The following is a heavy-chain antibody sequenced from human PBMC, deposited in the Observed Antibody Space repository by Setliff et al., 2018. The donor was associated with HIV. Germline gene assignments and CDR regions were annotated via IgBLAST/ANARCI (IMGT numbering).Heavy chain of an antibody. CDR1: GYTFTNYD. CDR2: MNPNSGNT. CDR3: ARDRAYCSSGSCYRPLVYYFYYMDV. D-gene: IGHD2-15*01. V-gene: IGHV1-8*01. Sequence: GASVKVSCKASGYTFTNYDINWVRQATGQGLEWMGWMNPNSGNTGYAQKFQGRVTMTRNTSINTAYMELSGLRSEDTAVYYCARDRAYCSSGSCYRPLVYYFYYMDVWGTGTTVTVSS. J-gene: IGHJ6*03.